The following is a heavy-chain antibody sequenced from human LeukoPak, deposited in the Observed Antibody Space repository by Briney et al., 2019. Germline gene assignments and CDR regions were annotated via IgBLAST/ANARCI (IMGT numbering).Heavy chain of an antibody. CDR3: ARSYCSSTSCDNWFDP. CDR2: IYYSGST. CDR1: GGSISSGGYY. V-gene: IGHV4-31*03. Sequence: SETLSLTCTVSGGSISSGGYYWSWIRQHPGKGLEWIGYIYYSGSTYYNPSLKSRVTISVDTSKNQFSLKLSSVTAADTAVYYCARSYCSSTSCDNWFDPWGQGTLVTVSS. J-gene: IGHJ5*02. D-gene: IGHD2-2*01.